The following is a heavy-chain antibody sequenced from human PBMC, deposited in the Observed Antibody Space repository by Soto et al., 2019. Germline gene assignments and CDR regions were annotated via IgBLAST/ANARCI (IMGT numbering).Heavy chain of an antibody. V-gene: IGHV5-51*01. Sequence: EVQLVQSGAEVKKPGESLKISCKGSGYSFTSYWIGWVRQMPGKGLEWMGIIYPGDSDTRYSPSFQGQVTISADKSISTAYLQWSSLKASDTAMYYCARHRTTVTTGEYSYGMDVWGQGTTVTVSS. CDR1: GYSFTSYW. J-gene: IGHJ6*02. CDR3: ARHRTTVTTGEYSYGMDV. D-gene: IGHD4-17*01. CDR2: IYPGDSDT.